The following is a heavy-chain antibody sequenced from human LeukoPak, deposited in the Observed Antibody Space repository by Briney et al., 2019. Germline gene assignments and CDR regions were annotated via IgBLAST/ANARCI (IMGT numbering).Heavy chain of an antibody. V-gene: IGHV3-53*01. Sequence: GSLRLSCAASGFTVSSNYMSWVRQAPRKGLEWVSVIYSAGCTYYADSVKGRFTISRDSSKNTLFLQMDSLRVEDTAVYYCARYYWLDPWGQGTMVADSS. CDR3: ARYYWLDP. CDR1: GFTVSSNY. D-gene: IGHD2-8*01. CDR2: IYSAGCT. J-gene: IGHJ5*02.